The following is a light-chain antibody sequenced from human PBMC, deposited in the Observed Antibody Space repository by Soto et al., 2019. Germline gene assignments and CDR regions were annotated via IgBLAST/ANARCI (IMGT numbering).Light chain of an antibody. CDR1: QTISSW. Sequence: ILMPPSPSPLSASVRYRVTITCRASQTISSWVAWYQQKPGKAPKLLIYEASSLESGVPSRFSGSGSGTEFTLTINSLQPEDFATYYCQQDNTFSGTFGPGTKV. CDR3: QQDNTFSGT. V-gene: IGKV1-5*01. CDR2: EAS. J-gene: IGKJ1*01.